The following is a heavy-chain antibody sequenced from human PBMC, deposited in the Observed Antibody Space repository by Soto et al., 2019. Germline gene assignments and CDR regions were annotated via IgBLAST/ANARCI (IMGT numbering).Heavy chain of an antibody. CDR1: GYTYSKYI. CDR3: VREFLSGSGEN. V-gene: IGHV1-18*04. J-gene: IGHJ4*02. CDR2: ISGYNGDT. D-gene: IGHD6-19*01. Sequence: QVQLVQSGAEVKKPGASVKVSCKTSGYTYSKYIIAWVRQTPGQGLEWMGWISGYNGDTRYAPELQGRVTLTSETATSTAYMERRRLTSDDKAVYYWVREFLSGSGENWGQGTLVTVS.